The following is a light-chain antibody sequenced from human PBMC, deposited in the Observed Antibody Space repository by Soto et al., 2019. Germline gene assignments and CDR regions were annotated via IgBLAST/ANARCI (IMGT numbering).Light chain of an antibody. CDR3: TSFAGNFNVV. V-gene: IGLV2-8*01. CDR2: EVT. J-gene: IGLJ2*01. Sequence: QSALTQPPSASGSPGQSVTISCTGTSSDIGGYNYVSWYQQPPGKAPKLMIYEVTKRPSGVPDRFSGSKSGNTASLTVSGLQADDEADYYCTSFAGNFNVVFGGGTKLTVL. CDR1: SSDIGGYNY.